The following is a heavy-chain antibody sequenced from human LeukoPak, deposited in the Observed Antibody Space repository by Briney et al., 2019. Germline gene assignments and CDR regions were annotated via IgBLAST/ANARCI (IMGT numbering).Heavy chain of an antibody. CDR3: AGTYYYDSSGYSAFDI. D-gene: IGHD3-22*01. J-gene: IGHJ3*02. CDR1: GFTVSSNY. V-gene: IGHV3-53*01. CDR2: IYSGGST. Sequence: GGSLRLSCADSGFTVSSNYMSWVRQAPGKGLERVSVIYSGGSTYYADSVKGRFTICRVNSKNTLYLKMTILRAEDTAVYYCAGTYYYDSSGYSAFDIWGQGTMVTVSS.